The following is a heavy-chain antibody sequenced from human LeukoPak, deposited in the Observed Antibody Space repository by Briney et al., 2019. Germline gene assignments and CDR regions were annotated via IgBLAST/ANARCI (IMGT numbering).Heavy chain of an antibody. CDR2: TSWNSGSI. Sequence: GRSLRLSCAASGFTFDDYAMHWVRQAPGKGLEWVSGTSWNSGSIGYADSVKGRFTISRDNAKNSLYLQMNSLRAEDTALYYCAKDTSRYDSSGYFDYWGQGTLVTVSS. CDR1: GFTFDDYA. J-gene: IGHJ4*02. D-gene: IGHD3-22*01. CDR3: AKDTSRYDSSGYFDY. V-gene: IGHV3-9*01.